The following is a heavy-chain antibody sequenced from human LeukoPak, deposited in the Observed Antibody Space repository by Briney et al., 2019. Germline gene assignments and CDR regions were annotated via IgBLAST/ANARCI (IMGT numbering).Heavy chain of an antibody. CDR3: ARGRTYCSSTSCEFDY. CDR2: ISSSSSYI. J-gene: IGHJ4*02. CDR1: GFTFSSYS. D-gene: IGHD2-2*01. V-gene: IGHV3-21*01. Sequence: PGGSLRLSCAASGFTFSSYSMTWVRQAPGKGLEWVSSISSSSSYIYYADSVKGRFTISRDNAKNSLYLQMNSLRAEDTAVYYCARGRTYCSSTSCEFDYWGQGTLVTVSS.